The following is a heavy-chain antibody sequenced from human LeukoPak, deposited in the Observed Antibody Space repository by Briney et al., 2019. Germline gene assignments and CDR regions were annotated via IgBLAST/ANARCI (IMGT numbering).Heavy chain of an antibody. CDR1: GFSFSTYT. CDR3: AIAPLSAVVLY. V-gene: IGHV3-21*06. D-gene: IGHD2-21*01. J-gene: IGHJ4*02. Sequence: GGSLRLSCASSGFSFSTYTMTWVRQAPGKGLEWVASISSGGDHMFHIDSVKGRFTISRDDARNSLHLQMNSLRAEDTAVYYCAIAPLSAVVLYWGQGTLVTVSS. CDR2: ISSGGDHM.